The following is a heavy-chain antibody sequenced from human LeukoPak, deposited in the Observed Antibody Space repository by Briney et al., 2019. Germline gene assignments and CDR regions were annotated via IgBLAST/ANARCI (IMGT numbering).Heavy chain of an antibody. CDR2: IYYSGST. CDR1: GGSISSGDYY. Sequence: SQTLSLTCTVSGGSISSGDYYWSWIRQPPGKGLEWIGYIYYSGSTYYNPSLKSRVTISVDTSKDQFSLKLSSVTAADTAVYYCARVPTTYDYGVNIDYWGQGTLVTVSS. J-gene: IGHJ4*02. V-gene: IGHV4-30-4*01. D-gene: IGHD4-17*01. CDR3: ARVPTTYDYGVNIDY.